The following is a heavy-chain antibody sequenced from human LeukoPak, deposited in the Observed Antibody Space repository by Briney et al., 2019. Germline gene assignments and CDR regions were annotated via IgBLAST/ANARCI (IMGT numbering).Heavy chain of an antibody. CDR3: ARGRLQRSGFDY. J-gene: IGHJ4*02. Sequence: GASVKVSCKASGNSISNYAVSWVRQAPGQGLEWMGGIIPIFGTANYAQKFQGRVTITADESTSTAYMELSSLRSEDTAVYYCARGRLQRSGFDYWGQGTLVTVSS. CDR1: GNSISNYA. V-gene: IGHV1-69*13. CDR2: IIPIFGTA. D-gene: IGHD4-11*01.